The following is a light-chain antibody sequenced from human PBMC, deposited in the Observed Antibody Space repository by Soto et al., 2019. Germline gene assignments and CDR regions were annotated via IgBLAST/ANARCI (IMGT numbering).Light chain of an antibody. CDR2: AAS. Sequence: DIQMTQSPSSLSASVGDRVTITCRASQSISSYLNWYQQKPGKAPKLLIYAASSLQSGVPSRFSGSGSGTNFTLTISSLQPEDFATYYCKQSYSTPTFGQGTKLEIK. CDR3: KQSYSTPT. V-gene: IGKV1-39*01. CDR1: QSISSY. J-gene: IGKJ2*01.